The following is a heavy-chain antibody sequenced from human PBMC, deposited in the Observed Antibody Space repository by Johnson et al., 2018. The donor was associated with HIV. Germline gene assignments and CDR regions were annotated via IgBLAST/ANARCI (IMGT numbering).Heavy chain of an antibody. J-gene: IGHJ3*02. V-gene: IGHV3-30*02. CDR1: GFTVSSNY. D-gene: IGHD6-13*01. CDR2: IRYDGSNK. CDR3: ARVRQQLVSDAFDI. Sequence: VQLVESGGGLVQPGGSLRLSCAASGFTVSSNYMSWVRQAPGKGLEWVAFIRYDGSNKYYADSVKGRFTISRDNAKNSLYLQMNSLRAEDTAVYYCARVRQQLVSDAFDIWGQGTMVTVSS.